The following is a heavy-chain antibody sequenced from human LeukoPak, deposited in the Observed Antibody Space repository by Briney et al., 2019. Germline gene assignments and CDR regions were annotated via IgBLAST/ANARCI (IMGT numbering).Heavy chain of an antibody. Sequence: SETLSLTCTVSGGSISSGGYYWSWIRQHPGKGLEWIGYIYYSGSTYYNPSLKSRVTISVDTSKNQFSLKLSSVTAADTAVYYCARDRGTAMVSYYYYGMDAWGQGTTVTVSS. V-gene: IGHV4-31*03. D-gene: IGHD5-18*01. CDR1: GGSISSGGYY. J-gene: IGHJ6*02. CDR2: IYYSGST. CDR3: ARDRGTAMVSYYYYGMDA.